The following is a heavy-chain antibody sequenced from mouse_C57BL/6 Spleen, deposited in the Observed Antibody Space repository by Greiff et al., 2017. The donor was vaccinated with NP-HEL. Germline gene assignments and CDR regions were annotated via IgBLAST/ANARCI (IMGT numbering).Heavy chain of an antibody. D-gene: IGHD2-2*01. Sequence: EVMLVESGGGLVKPGGSLKLSCAASGFTFSSYAMSWVRQTPEKRLEWVATISDGGSYTYYPDNVKGRFTLSRDNAKNNLYLQMSHMKSEDTAMYCCAREGGYGAMDYWGQGTSVTVSS. CDR1: GFTFSSYA. J-gene: IGHJ4*01. V-gene: IGHV5-4*01. CDR3: AREGGYGAMDY. CDR2: ISDGGSYT.